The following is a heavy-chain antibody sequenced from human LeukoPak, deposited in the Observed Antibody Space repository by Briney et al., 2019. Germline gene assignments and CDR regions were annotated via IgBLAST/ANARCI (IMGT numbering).Heavy chain of an antibody. CDR3: AKGIEVPGPFDY. D-gene: IGHD6-19*01. V-gene: IGHV3-9*01. CDR1: GFTLDDYA. Sequence: GRSLRPSCAPSGFTLDDYATHWVRQAPGDGRGWVSGISWNSGSIGYADSVKGRVTISRDNAKNSPFLQMSSLRPEDTALYYCAKGIEVPGPFDYWGQGNLVTVSS. CDR2: ISWNSGSI. J-gene: IGHJ4*02.